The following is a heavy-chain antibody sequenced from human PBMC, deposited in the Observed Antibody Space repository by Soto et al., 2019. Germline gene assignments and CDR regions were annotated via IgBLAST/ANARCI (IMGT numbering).Heavy chain of an antibody. CDR3: ARGFNVVVPAGSYGMDV. CDR2: INHSGST. D-gene: IGHD2-2*01. V-gene: IGHV4-34*01. CDR1: GGSINSHY. J-gene: IGHJ6*02. Sequence: PSHTLSLTCALSGGSINSHYLSWIRQPPGKGLEWIGEINHSGSTNYNPSLKSRVTISVDTSKNQFSLKLSSVTAADTAVHYCARGFNVVVPAGSYGMDVWGQGTTVTVSS.